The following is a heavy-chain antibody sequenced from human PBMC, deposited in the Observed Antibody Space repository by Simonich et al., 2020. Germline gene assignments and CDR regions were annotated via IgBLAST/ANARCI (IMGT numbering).Heavy chain of an antibody. Sequence: EVQLVESGGGLVQPGGSLRLSCAASGFTFSSYWMSWVRQAPGKGLEWGANRKHDGREKYYLDAVKGRFTISRDNAKNSLYLQMNSLRAEDTAVYYCARDREVYGSGSYYNYWGQGTLVTVSS. D-gene: IGHD3-10*01. CDR3: ARDREVYGSGSYYNY. V-gene: IGHV3-7*01. J-gene: IGHJ4*02. CDR2: RKHDGREK. CDR1: GFTFSSYW.